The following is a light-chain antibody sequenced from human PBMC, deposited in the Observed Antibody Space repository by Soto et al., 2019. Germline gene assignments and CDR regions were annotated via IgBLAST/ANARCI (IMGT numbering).Light chain of an antibody. V-gene: IGKV1-5*03. J-gene: IGKJ1*01. Sequence: DIQMTQSPSTLSVSVGDRFTITCRAIQTISSWLAWYQQKPGKAPKLLIYKASTLKSGVPSRFSGSGSGTEFTLTISSLQPDDFATYYCQHYNSYSEAFGQGTKVDIK. CDR1: QTISSW. CDR2: KAS. CDR3: QHYNSYSEA.